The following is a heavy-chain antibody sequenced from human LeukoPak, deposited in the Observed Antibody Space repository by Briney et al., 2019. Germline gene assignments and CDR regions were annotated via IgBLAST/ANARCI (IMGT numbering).Heavy chain of an antibody. CDR2: IRSSSSYI. J-gene: IGHJ3*02. CDR3: ARVVGATDWNAFDI. Sequence: GGSLRLSCAASGFTFSSYAMSWVRQAPGKGLEWVSSIRSSSSYIYYADSVKGRFTISRDNAKNSLYLQMNSLRAEDTAVYYCARVVGATDWNAFDIWGQGTMVTVSS. CDR1: GFTFSSYA. V-gene: IGHV3-21*01. D-gene: IGHD1-26*01.